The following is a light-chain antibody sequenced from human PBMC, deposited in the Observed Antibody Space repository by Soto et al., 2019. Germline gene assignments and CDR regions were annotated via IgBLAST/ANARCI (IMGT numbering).Light chain of an antibody. J-gene: IGKJ1*01. CDR1: QSINTF. CDR3: QQTYSTPWT. CDR2: AAS. V-gene: IGKV1-39*01. Sequence: DIQMTQSPSSLSASVGDRVTITCRASQSINTFLNWYQQQPGRAPKLLIYAASTLQSGVPSRFSGSGSGRDCTLTISSLQPEDFVIYYCQQTYSTPWTFGPGTQVEIK.